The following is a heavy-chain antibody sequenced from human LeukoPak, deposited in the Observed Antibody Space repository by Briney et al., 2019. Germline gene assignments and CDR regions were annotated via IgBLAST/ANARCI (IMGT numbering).Heavy chain of an antibody. D-gene: IGHD2-15*01. CDR2: ISGSGGST. Sequence: GGSLRLSCAASEFTFSSYAMSWVRQAPGKGLEWVSAISGSGGSTYYADSVKGRFTISRDNSKNTLYLQMNSLRAEDTAVYYCAKVVVAATFSWFDPWGQGTLVTVSS. CDR1: EFTFSSYA. CDR3: AKVVVAATFSWFDP. V-gene: IGHV3-23*01. J-gene: IGHJ5*02.